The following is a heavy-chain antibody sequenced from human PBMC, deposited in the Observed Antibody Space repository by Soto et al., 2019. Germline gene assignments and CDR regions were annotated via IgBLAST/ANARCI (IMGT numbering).Heavy chain of an antibody. V-gene: IGHV1-18*01. CDR3: ARHPGGTPLYSGYDYYFDY. CDR2: ISAHSGNT. J-gene: IGHJ4*02. CDR1: GYTVISYG. Sequence: GAAVKVSGKASGYTVISYGISWVRQAPVQGLEWMGWISAHSGNTKYVERFKDRVTMTIDTSTSTAYMELRSLRSDDTAIYYCARHPGGTPLYSGYDYYFDYWGLGTLVTVSS. D-gene: IGHD5-12*01.